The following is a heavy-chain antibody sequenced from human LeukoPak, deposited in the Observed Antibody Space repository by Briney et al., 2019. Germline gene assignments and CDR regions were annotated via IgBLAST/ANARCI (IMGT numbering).Heavy chain of an antibody. J-gene: IGHJ4*02. CDR3: ARNSGWYRHDY. CDR2: IYTSGST. V-gene: IGHV4-4*07. Sequence: SETLSLTCTVSGGFISSYYWSWLRQPAGKGLEWIGRIYTSGSTNYNPSLKSRVTMSVDTSKNQFSLTLTSVTAADTAVYYCARNSGWYRHDYWGQGTLVTVSS. CDR1: GGFISSYY. D-gene: IGHD6-19*01.